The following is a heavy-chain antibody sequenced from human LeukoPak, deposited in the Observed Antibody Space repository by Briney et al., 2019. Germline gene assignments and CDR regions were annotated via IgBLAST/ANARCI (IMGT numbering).Heavy chain of an antibody. V-gene: IGHV3-7*03. J-gene: IGHJ3*02. CDR3: AKDIRSSGAHAFDI. Sequence: GGSLRLSCAASGFTFSSYWMSWVRQAPGKGLEWVANIKQDGSEKYYVDSVKGRFTISRDNAKNSLYLQMNSLRAEDTALYYCAKDIRSSGAHAFDIWGQGTMVTVSS. CDR1: GFTFSSYW. D-gene: IGHD6-19*01. CDR2: IKQDGSEK.